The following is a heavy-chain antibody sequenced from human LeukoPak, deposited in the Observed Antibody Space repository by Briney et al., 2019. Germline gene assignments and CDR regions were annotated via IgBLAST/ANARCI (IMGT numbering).Heavy chain of an antibody. V-gene: IGHV3-23*01. CDR1: GFTFSSFA. CDR2: VIGDGRYK. Sequence: GGSLRLSCVASGFTFSSFAMAWVRQAPGKGLEWVASVIGDGRYKYYIESVKGHFTVSRDSSKNTVYLQMTSLRPVDTAIYYCARVRFGSEWYSSDAFAFWGQGTMVTVAS. D-gene: IGHD6-19*01. J-gene: IGHJ3*01. CDR3: ARVRFGSEWYSSDAFAF.